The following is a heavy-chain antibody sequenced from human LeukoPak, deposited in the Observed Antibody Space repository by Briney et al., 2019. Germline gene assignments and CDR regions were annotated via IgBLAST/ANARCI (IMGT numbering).Heavy chain of an antibody. D-gene: IGHD1-26*01. J-gene: IGHJ4*02. CDR2: IYYSGST. CDR1: GASTSSGDYY. Sequence: QVQLQESGPGLVKPSHTLSLTCTVPGASTSSGDYYCGWMRQPLANALERIGYIYYSGSTYYNPPLKSRVTISVDTSKNQFSLKLSSVTAADTAVYYCARDKWELLGYFDYWGQGTLVTVSS. CDR3: ARDKWELLGYFDY. V-gene: IGHV4-30-4*08.